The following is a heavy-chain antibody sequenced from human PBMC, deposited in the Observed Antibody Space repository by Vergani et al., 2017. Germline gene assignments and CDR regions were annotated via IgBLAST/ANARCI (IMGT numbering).Heavy chain of an antibody. J-gene: IGHJ4*02. CDR3: ARAPSGSGGSCYDD. CDR2: IKQDGSEK. CDR1: GFTFSSYW. Sequence: EVQLVESGGGLVQPGGSLRLSCAASGFTFSSYWMSWVRQAPGKGLEWVANIKQDGSEKYYVDSVKGRFTISRDNAKNSLYLQMNSLRAEDTAVYYCARAPSGSGGSCYDDWGQGTLVTVSS. V-gene: IGHV3-7*03. D-gene: IGHD2-15*01.